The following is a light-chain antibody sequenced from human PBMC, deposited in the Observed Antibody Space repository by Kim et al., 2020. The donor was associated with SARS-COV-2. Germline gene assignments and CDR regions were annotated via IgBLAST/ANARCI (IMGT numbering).Light chain of an antibody. V-gene: IGKV3-20*01. CDR1: QSVCCHC. J-gene: IGKJ2*01. CDR3: PQYGIPPPYT. CDR2: SVS. Sequence: SPAEGATLPCRTSQSVCCHCLARYQQKPGPAPRLLIYSVSNRATGIPDRFSGSWSGTDFNLTISKLEPEEFAVYYCPQYGIPPPYTFGQGTKLEI.